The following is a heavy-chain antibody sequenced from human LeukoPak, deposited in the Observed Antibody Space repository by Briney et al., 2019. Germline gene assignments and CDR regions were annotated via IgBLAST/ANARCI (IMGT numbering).Heavy chain of an antibody. Sequence: PSETLSLTCTVSGGSISSYYWSWIRQPAGEGLEWIGRIYTSGSTNYNPSLKSRVTMSVDTSKNQFSLKLSSVTAADTAVYYCARALRITIFGVVSSYFDYWGQGTLVTVSS. CDR3: ARALRITIFGVVSSYFDY. CDR2: IYTSGST. CDR1: GGSISSYY. J-gene: IGHJ4*02. D-gene: IGHD3-3*01. V-gene: IGHV4-4*07.